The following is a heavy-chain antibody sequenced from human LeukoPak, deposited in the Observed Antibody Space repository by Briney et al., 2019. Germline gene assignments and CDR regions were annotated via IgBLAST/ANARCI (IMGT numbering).Heavy chain of an antibody. CDR1: GYTFTNYY. Sequence: ASVKVSCKASGYTFTNYYIHWVRQAPGQGLEWMGLINPGGDNTNYAQNFQGRVTMTRDTSASTVYMELSSLRSEDTAVYYCARERHYYGSGSFWLRPYYFDYWGQGTLVTVSS. CDR2: INPGGDNT. D-gene: IGHD3-10*01. V-gene: IGHV1-46*01. J-gene: IGHJ4*02. CDR3: ARERHYYGSGSFWLRPYYFDY.